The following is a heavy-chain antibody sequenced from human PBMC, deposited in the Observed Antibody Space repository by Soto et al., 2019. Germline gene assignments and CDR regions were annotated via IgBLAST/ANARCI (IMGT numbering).Heavy chain of an antibody. J-gene: IGHJ4*02. V-gene: IGHV1-69*02. D-gene: IGHD3-22*01. CDR3: ASEGDYYDRSGYCDY. CDR2: IIPILGIA. Sequence: QVQLVQSGAEVKKPGSSVKVSCKASGGTFSSYTISWVRQAPGQGLEWMGRIIPILGIANYAQKFQGRVTITADKSTSTAYLEVSSLKSEDTGVYCCASEGDYYDRSGYCDYWGQGTLVTVPS. CDR1: GGTFSSYT.